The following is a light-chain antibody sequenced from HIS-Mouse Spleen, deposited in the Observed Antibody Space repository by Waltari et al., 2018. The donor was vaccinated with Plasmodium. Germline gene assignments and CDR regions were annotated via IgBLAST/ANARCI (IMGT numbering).Light chain of an antibody. CDR1: QSISSW. CDR2: KAS. V-gene: IGKV1-5*03. CDR3: QQYNSYSYT. J-gene: IGKJ2*01. Sequence: DIQMTQSPSPLSASVEDRVSLTCRASQSISSWLAWYQQKPGKAPKLLIYKASSLESGGPSRFSGSGSGTEFTLTISSLQPDDFATYYCQQYNSYSYTFGQGTKLEIK.